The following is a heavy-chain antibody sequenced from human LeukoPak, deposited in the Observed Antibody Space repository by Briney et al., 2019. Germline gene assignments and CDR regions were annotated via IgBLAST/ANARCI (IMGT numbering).Heavy chain of an antibody. CDR2: MYYSGST. D-gene: IGHD3-22*01. J-gene: IGHJ5*02. CDR3: ARPYYYDSRIDP. V-gene: IGHV4-30-4*01. Sequence: SETLSLTCTVSGGSISSGDYYWSWIRQPPGKGLEWIAYMYYSGSTYYNPSLKSRVTMSADTSKNQLSLKLSSVTAAGTAVYYCARPYYYDSRIDPWGQGILVTVSS. CDR1: GGSISSGDYY.